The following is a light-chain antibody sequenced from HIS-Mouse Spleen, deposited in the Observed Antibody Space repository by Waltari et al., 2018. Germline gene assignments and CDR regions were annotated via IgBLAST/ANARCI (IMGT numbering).Light chain of an antibody. CDR1: SSDVGGYNY. Sequence: QSALTQPASVSGSPGQSITISCTGTSSDVGGYNYVSWYQQHPGKAPKLMIYEVSNRPSGVSNRFSGSKSGHTASLTISGLQAEDEADYYCSSYTGSSTLGVFGGGTKLTVL. CDR3: SSYTGSSTLGV. J-gene: IGLJ3*02. V-gene: IGLV2-14*01. CDR2: EVS.